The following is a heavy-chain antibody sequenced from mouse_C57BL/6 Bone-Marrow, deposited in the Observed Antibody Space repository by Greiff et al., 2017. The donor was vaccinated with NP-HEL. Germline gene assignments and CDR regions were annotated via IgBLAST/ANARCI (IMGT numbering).Heavy chain of an antibody. CDR1: GYTFTSYG. CDR2: IYPRSGNT. J-gene: IGHJ2*01. V-gene: IGHV1-81*01. D-gene: IGHD1-1*01. CDR3: ARYYYGSSPFDY. Sequence: QVQLQQSGAELARPGASVKLSCKASGYTFTSYGISWVKQRTGQGLEWIGEIYPRSGNTYYNEKFKGKATLIADKSSSTAYMELRSLTSEDSAVYFCARYYYGSSPFDYWGQGTTLTVSS.